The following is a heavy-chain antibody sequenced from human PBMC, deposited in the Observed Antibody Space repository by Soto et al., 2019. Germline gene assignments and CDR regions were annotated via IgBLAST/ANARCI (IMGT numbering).Heavy chain of an antibody. V-gene: IGHV3-74*01. CDR2: IVSDGSGA. Sequence: GGSLRLSCAAPGYPFNTYWMHRVRQAPGQGLVWISRIVSDGSGAPSAASVKGLFTISRDNAKNTLYLQMNSLRAEDTAVYYFTRDSYYYGSGSYPDHWGQGA. D-gene: IGHD3-10*01. CDR3: TRDSYYYGSGSYPDH. J-gene: IGHJ4*02. CDR1: GYPFNTYW.